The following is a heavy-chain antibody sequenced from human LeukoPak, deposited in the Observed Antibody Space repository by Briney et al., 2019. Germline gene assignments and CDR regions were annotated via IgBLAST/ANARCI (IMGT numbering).Heavy chain of an antibody. D-gene: IGHD2-2*01. CDR2: IRGSGGST. V-gene: IGHV3-23*01. J-gene: IGHJ6*04. CDR3: AKARVYCSSTSCRRNGMDV. CDR1: GFTLSSYA. Sequence: PGGPLRLSCAPSGFTLSSYAMSWARQARGKGREGVSDIRGSGGSTYYAHSVKGRFTISTDNSKNTLYLQMNSLRAEDTAVYYCAKARVYCSSTSCRRNGMDVWGKGTTVTVSS.